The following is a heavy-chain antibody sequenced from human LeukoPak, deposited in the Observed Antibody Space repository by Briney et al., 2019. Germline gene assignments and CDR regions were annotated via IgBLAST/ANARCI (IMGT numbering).Heavy chain of an antibody. CDR3: AKERGGTYYFDY. J-gene: IGHJ4*02. V-gene: IGHV1-46*01. Sequence: ASVKASCKASGYTFTSYLIHWVRQAPGQGLEWVGRVNPNDGSTIYAQRFQGRVTMTRDTSTNTVYLELTSLRSEDTAVYYCAKERGGTYYFDYWGQGTLVTVSS. CDR2: VNPNDGST. D-gene: IGHD3-16*01. CDR1: GYTFTSYL.